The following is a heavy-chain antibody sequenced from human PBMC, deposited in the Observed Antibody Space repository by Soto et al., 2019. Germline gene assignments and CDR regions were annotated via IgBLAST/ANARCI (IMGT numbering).Heavy chain of an antibody. V-gene: IGHV1-3*01. CDR3: ARHEGPDGDIDY. CDR1: GYTFTSYA. CDR2: INAGNGNT. Sequence: GASVKVSCKASGYTFTSYAMHWVRQAPGQRLEWMGWINAGNGNTKYSQKFQGRVTITRDTSASTAYMELSSLRSEDTAVYHCARHEGPDGDIDYWGQGTLVTVSS. J-gene: IGHJ4*02. D-gene: IGHD4-17*01.